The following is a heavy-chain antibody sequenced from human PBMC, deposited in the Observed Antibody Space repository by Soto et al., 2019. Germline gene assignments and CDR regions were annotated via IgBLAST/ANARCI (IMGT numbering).Heavy chain of an antibody. CDR3: ARDLGEKSYGDHKYNWFDP. D-gene: IGHD4-17*01. J-gene: IGHJ5*02. CDR2: IYYSGST. Sequence: SETLSLTCTVSGGSISSGGYYWSWIRQHPGKGLEWIGYIYYSGSTYYNPSLKSRVTISVDTSKNQFSLKLSSVTAADTAVYYCARDLGEKSYGDHKYNWFDPWGQGTLVTVSS. V-gene: IGHV4-31*03. CDR1: GGSISSGGYY.